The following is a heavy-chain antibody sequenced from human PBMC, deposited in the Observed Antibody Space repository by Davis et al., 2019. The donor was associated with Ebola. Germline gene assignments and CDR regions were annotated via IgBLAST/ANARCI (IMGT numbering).Heavy chain of an antibody. D-gene: IGHD3-22*01. CDR1: GGSVSSGSYY. CDR3: ARGQNVIVASTKLGYGMDV. Sequence: SETLSLTCTVSGGSVSSGSYYWSWIRQPPGKGLEWIGEINHSGSTNYNPSLKSRVTISVDTSKNQFPLKLSSVTAADTAVYYCARGQNVIVASTKLGYGMDVWGKGTTVTVSS. J-gene: IGHJ6*04. CDR2: INHSGST. V-gene: IGHV4-39*06.